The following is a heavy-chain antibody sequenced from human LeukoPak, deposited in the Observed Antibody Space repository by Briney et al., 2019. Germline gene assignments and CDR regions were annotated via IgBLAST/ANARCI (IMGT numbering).Heavy chain of an antibody. CDR3: ARERMVRGVIGYYYYGMDV. D-gene: IGHD3-10*01. CDR1: GFTFSSYD. V-gene: IGHV3-13*05. J-gene: IGHJ6*04. Sequence: PGGSLRLSCAAPGFTFSSYDMHWVRQATGKGLEWVSAIGTAGDPYYPGSVKGRFTISRENAKNSLYLQMNSLRAGDTAVYYCARERMVRGVIGYYYYGMDVWGKGTTVTVSS. CDR2: IGTAGDP.